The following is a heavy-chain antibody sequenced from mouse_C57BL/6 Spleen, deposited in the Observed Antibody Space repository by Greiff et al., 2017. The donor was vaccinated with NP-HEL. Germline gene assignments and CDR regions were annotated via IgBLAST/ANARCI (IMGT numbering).Heavy chain of an antibody. CDR3: ASITTVPSWFAY. V-gene: IGHV14-2*01. CDR2: IDPEDGET. Sequence: EVKLMESGAELVKPGASVKLSCTASGFNIKDYYMHWVKQRTEQGLEWIGRIDPEDGETKYAPKFQGKATITADTSSNTAYLQLSSLTSEDTAVYYCASITTVPSWFAYWGQGTLVTVSA. CDR1: GFNIKDYY. D-gene: IGHD1-1*01. J-gene: IGHJ3*01.